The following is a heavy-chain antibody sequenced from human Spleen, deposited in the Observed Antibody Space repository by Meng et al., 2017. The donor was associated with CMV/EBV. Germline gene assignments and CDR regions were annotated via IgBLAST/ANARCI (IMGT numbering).Heavy chain of an antibody. CDR3: ARLPWIVPAARPSWSDP. V-gene: IGHV4-34*01. D-gene: IGHD2-2*01. Sequence: QGHRQQVGDGLLKPSGTLSLTCAGYGGSFIGYYWSWIRQPQGKGLEWIGEINHSGSTNYNPSLKSRVTISVDTSKNQFSLKLSSVTAADTAVYYCARLPWIVPAARPSWSDPWGQGTLVTVSS. J-gene: IGHJ5*02. CDR2: INHSGST. CDR1: GGSFIGYY.